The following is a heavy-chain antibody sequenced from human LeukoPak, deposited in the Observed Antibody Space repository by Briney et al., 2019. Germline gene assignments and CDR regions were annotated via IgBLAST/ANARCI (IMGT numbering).Heavy chain of an antibody. J-gene: IGHJ4*02. CDR2: ISSSSSYI. V-gene: IGHV3-21*01. D-gene: IGHD3-22*01. CDR3: ARSYDSSGYDLFDY. CDR1: GFTFSSYS. Sequence: PGGSLRLSCAASGFTFSSYSMNWVRQAPGKGLEWVSSISSSSSYIYYADSVKGRFTISRDNAKNSLYLQMNSLRAEDTAVYYCARSYDSSGYDLFDYWGQGTLVTVSS.